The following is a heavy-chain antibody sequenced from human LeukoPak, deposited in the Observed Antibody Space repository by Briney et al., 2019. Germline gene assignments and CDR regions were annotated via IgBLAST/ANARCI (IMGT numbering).Heavy chain of an antibody. D-gene: IGHD2-15*01. J-gene: IGHJ4*02. CDR3: ATDRATQYFDY. CDR2: IYSGGST. CDR1: GFTVSSNY. V-gene: IGHV3-53*01. Sequence: GGSLRLSCAASGFTVSSNYMSWVRQAPGKGLEWVSVIYSGGSTYYADSVKGRFTISRDNSRNTLFLQMNSLRAEDTAVYYCATDRATQYFDYWGQGTLVSVSS.